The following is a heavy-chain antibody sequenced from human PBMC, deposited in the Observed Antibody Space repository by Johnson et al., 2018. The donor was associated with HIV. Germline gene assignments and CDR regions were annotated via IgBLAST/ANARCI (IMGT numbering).Heavy chain of an antibody. Sequence: MQLVESGGGVIRPGGSLRLSCAASGFTFSTYAIHWVRQAPGKGLEWVAIISYDGSDKYYADSVKGRFTISRDSSKNTLYLQMSRLRAEDTALYFCAREPVAGPGRNAFDIWGQGTMVTVSS. CDR1: GFTFSTYA. V-gene: IGHV3-30*04. J-gene: IGHJ3*02. CDR2: ISYDGSDK. D-gene: IGHD6-19*01. CDR3: AREPVAGPGRNAFDI.